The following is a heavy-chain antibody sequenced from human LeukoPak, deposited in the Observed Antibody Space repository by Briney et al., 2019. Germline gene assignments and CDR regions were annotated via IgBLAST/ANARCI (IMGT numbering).Heavy chain of an antibody. Sequence: SQTLTLTCAISGDSVSGNSVAWNWIRQSPSRGLEWLGRTYYRSKWYSDYAVSVKSRITINPDTSKNQFSLQLNSATPEDTAIYFCARGFMSYLDFWGQGTLVTVSS. D-gene: IGHD3-10*01. CDR1: GDSVSGNSVA. CDR2: TYYRSKWYS. CDR3: ARGFMSYLDF. V-gene: IGHV6-1*01. J-gene: IGHJ4*02.